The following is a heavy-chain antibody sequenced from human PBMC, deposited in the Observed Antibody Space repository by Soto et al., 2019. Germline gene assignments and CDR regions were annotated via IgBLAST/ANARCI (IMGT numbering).Heavy chain of an antibody. CDR1: GGSISDYY. CDR3: ARQAID. V-gene: IGHV4-59*08. Sequence: QVQLQESGPGLVKPSETLSLTCTVSGGSISDYYWSWFRQAPGKGLDWIGYVYYSGSTNYNPTHQRLVPMSVDTAKNPFSLKLSSVTAADTAVYYCARQAIDWGQGTLVTVSS. J-gene: IGHJ4*02. CDR2: VYYSGST.